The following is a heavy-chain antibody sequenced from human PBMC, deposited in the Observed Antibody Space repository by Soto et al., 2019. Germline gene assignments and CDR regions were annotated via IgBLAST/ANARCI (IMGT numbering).Heavy chain of an antibody. CDR3: ARQAYYGSGTYYSDS. Sequence: GESLKISCKGSGYRFTSYWIAWVRQMPGKGLEWMGIIFPAASDTTYSPSFEGQVTISADKSINTAYLQWSSLKASDTALYYCARQAYYGSGTYYSDSWGQGTLVTVSS. J-gene: IGHJ4*02. CDR2: IFPAASDT. CDR1: GYRFTSYW. V-gene: IGHV5-51*01. D-gene: IGHD3-10*01.